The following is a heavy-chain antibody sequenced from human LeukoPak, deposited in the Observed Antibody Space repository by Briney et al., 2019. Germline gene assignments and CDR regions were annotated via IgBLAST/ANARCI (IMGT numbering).Heavy chain of an antibody. Sequence: ASVKVSCKASGYTFTSYGISWVRQAPGQGLEWMGWISAYNGNTNYAQKLQGRVTMTTDTSTSTAYMELRSLRSDDTAVYYCARARYYDILTGSQAYYYGMDVWGKGTTVTVSS. J-gene: IGHJ6*04. V-gene: IGHV1-18*04. CDR1: GYTFTSYG. CDR3: ARARYYDILTGSQAYYYGMDV. CDR2: ISAYNGNT. D-gene: IGHD3-9*01.